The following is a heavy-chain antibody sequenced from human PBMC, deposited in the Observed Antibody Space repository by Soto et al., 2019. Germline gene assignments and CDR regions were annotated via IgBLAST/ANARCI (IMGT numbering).Heavy chain of an antibody. CDR3: ERDPRHFIAAHYFDY. Sequence: EVQLVESGGGLVKPGGSLRLSCAAAGFTFSSNSMHWVRQAPGKGLEWVSSISSSSSYIYYADSLKGRFTISRDNAKNSLYLQMNSLRAEDTAVYYCERDPRHFIAAHYFDYWGEGTLVTASS. J-gene: IGHJ4*02. CDR1: GFTFSSNS. V-gene: IGHV3-21*01. CDR2: ISSSSSYI. D-gene: IGHD6-13*01.